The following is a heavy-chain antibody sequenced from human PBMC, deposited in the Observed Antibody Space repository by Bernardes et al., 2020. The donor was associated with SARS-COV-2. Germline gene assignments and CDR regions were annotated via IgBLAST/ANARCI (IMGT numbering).Heavy chain of an antibody. CDR2: IIPIFGTA. V-gene: IGHV1-69*13. D-gene: IGHD2-15*01. Sequence: SVKVSCKASGGTFSSYAISWVRQAPGQGLEWMGRIIPIFGTANYAQKFQGRVTITADESTSTAYMELSSLRSEDTAVYYCARAGYCSGGSCYPMDVWGQGTTVTVSS. CDR1: GGTFSSYA. J-gene: IGHJ6*02. CDR3: ARAGYCSGGSCYPMDV.